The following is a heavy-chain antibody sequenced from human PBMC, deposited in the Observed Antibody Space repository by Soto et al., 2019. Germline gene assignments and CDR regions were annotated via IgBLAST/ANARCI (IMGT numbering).Heavy chain of an antibody. Sequence: QVQLQQWGAGLLKPSETLSLTCAVYGKSLXGYYWSWIRQPPGKALEWIGEINHXGNTXYNPSLKSRVTXXXXXXXXXXXXXLXSVTAADTAMYXCARHHVRGRTIAGAAEFWGQGTLVTVSS. CDR3: ARHHVRGRTIAGAAEF. J-gene: IGHJ4*02. CDR2: INHXGNT. V-gene: IGHV4-34*01. D-gene: IGHD1-26*01. CDR1: GKSLXGYY.